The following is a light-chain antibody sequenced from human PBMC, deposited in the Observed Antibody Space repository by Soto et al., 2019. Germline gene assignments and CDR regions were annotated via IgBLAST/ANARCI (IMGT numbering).Light chain of an antibody. CDR1: SSNIGAGYD. V-gene: IGLV1-40*01. CDR2: GNS. J-gene: IGLJ1*01. CDR3: QSYDSSLSGYV. Sequence: QSVLTQPPSVSVAPGQRVTISCTGSSSNIGAGYDVHWYQQLPGTAPKLLIYGNSNRPSGVPDRFSGSKSGTSASLAITGLQAEDAADYYCQSYDSSLSGYVFGTGTKVTVL.